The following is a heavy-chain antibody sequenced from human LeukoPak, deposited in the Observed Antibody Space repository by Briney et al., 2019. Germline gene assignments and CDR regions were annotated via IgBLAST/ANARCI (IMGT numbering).Heavy chain of an antibody. CDR2: INHSGST. CDR1: GGSFSGYY. V-gene: IGHV4-34*01. J-gene: IGHJ4*02. D-gene: IGHD6-19*01. CDR3: ARVLSVAATLGFDY. Sequence: PSETLSLTCAVYGGSFSGYYWSWIRQPPGKGLEWIGEINHSGSTNYNPSLKSRVTISVDTSKNQFSLKLSSVTAADTAVYYCARVLSVAATLGFDYWGQGTLVTVSS.